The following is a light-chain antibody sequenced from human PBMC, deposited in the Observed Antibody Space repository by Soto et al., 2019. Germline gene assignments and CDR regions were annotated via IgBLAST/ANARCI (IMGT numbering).Light chain of an antibody. V-gene: IGKV1-12*01. Sequence: DIQMTQSPSSVSAAVGDRVTITCRASQGINKWLAWYQQKPGKAPQLLISAASTLRSGVPSRFSGSGSGTDFILTISNLQPEDFAVYYCQLYLSSFLTFGGGTKVEIK. CDR3: QLYLSSFLT. CDR1: QGINKW. CDR2: AAS. J-gene: IGKJ4*01.